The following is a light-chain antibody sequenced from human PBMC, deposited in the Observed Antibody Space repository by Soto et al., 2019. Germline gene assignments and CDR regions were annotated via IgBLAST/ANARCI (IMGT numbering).Light chain of an antibody. CDR2: DAS. CDR1: QSVSSR. J-gene: IGKJ1*01. Sequence: ERVMTQSPATLSVSPGERATLSCRASQSVSSRLAWYQQKRGQAPRLLIYDASTRATAIPARFSGSGSGTDFTLTISSLQSEDFAVYYCQHYNYWPPKTFGQGTKVDIK. V-gene: IGKV3-15*01. CDR3: QHYNYWPPKT.